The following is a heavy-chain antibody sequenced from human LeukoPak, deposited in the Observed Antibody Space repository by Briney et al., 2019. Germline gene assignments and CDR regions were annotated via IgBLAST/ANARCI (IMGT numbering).Heavy chain of an antibody. V-gene: IGHV3-53*01. CDR1: GFTAITND. D-gene: IGHD1-14*01. Sequence: GGSLRLSCAASGFTAITNDMTWVRQAPGQGLEGVSGLDRAGNTKYSDSVQGRFTISRDSSKTTLYLEMNSLSPDDTAVYYCARGVEPLAANTLAYWGQGTLVTVSS. CDR2: LDRAGNT. CDR3: ARGVEPLAANTLAY. J-gene: IGHJ4*02.